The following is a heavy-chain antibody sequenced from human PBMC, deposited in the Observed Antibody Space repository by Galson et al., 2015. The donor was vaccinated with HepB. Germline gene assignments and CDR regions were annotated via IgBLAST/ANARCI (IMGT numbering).Heavy chain of an antibody. V-gene: IGHV1-8*01. J-gene: IGHJ6*02. CDR2: MNPNSGST. Sequence: SVKVSCKASGYTFTSYDINWVRQATGQGLEWMGWMNPNSGSTGYAQKFQGRVTMTRNTSISTAYMELSSLRSEDTAVYYCARGGGLYYYYGMDVWGQGTTVTVSS. D-gene: IGHD3-16*01. CDR3: ARGGGLYYYYGMDV. CDR1: GYTFTSYD.